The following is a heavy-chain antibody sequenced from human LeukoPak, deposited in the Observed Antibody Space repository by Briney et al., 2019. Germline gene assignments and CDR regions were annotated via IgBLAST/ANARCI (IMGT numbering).Heavy chain of an antibody. CDR2: INPNSGGT. Sequence: GASVKVSCKTSGYSFTVYSMHWVRQAPGQGLEWMGWINPNSGGTNYAQKFQGKVTMTRDTSISTAYMELSRLRFDDTAVYYCVRVAPSRLGESSFLRFWDYWGQGTLVTVSS. J-gene: IGHJ4*02. D-gene: IGHD3-16*02. CDR3: VRVAPSRLGESSFLRFWDY. CDR1: GYSFTVYS. V-gene: IGHV1-2*02.